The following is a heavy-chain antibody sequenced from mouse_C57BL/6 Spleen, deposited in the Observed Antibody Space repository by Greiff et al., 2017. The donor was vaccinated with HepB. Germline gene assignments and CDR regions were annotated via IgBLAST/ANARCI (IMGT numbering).Heavy chain of an antibody. J-gene: IGHJ1*03. CDR2: IDPANGNT. CDR1: GFNIKNTY. CDR3: ASPLTAVVATDWYFDV. Sequence: EVKLQESVAELVRPGASVKLSCTASGFNIKNTYMHWVKQRPEQGLEWIGRIDPANGNTKYAPKFQGKATITADTSSNTAYLQLSSLTSEDTAIYYCASPLTAVVATDWYFDVWGTGTTVTVSS. D-gene: IGHD1-1*01. V-gene: IGHV14-3*01.